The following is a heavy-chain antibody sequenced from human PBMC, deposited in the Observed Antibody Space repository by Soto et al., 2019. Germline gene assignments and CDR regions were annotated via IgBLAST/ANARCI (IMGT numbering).Heavy chain of an antibody. D-gene: IGHD4-17*01. V-gene: IGHV3-23*01. J-gene: IGHJ4*02. CDR3: AKLTYGDPVDY. CDR2: VSGSGGST. CDR1: GFTFSKYA. Sequence: EVQLLESGGGLVQPGGSLRLSCAASGFTFSKYAMNWVRQAPGKGLEWVSTVSGSGGSTSYADSVKGRFTSSRDNSENALYLQMNSLRAEDTAVYYCAKLTYGDPVDYWGQGTLVTVSS.